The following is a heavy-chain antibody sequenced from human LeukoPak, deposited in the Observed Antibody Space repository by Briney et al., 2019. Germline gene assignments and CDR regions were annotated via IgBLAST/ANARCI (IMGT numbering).Heavy chain of an antibody. D-gene: IGHD3-22*01. CDR2: IAYDGSNK. J-gene: IGHJ3*02. CDR3: ARANYDSSGYYYEGAFDI. V-gene: IGHV3-30-3*01. Sequence: GGSLRLSCAASGFTFSSYAMHWVRQAPGKGLEWVSVIAYDGSNKYYADSVKGRFTISRDNSKNTLYLQMNSLRAEDTAVYYCARANYDSSGYYYEGAFDIWGQGTMVTVSS. CDR1: GFTFSSYA.